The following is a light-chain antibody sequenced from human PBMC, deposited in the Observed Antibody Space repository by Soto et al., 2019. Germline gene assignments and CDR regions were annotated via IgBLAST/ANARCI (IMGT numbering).Light chain of an antibody. CDR1: TSNIGSKT. CDR3: QSYDSPLSGSEVV. CDR2: NNN. V-gene: IGLV1-44*01. J-gene: IGLJ2*01. Sequence: QSALTQPPSASGTPGQRVTISCSGSTSNIGSKTVSWYQQLPGSAPRVLIYNNNERPSGVPDRFSGSKSGTSASLAISGLQSEDEADYYCQSYDSPLSGSEVVFGGGTKLTVL.